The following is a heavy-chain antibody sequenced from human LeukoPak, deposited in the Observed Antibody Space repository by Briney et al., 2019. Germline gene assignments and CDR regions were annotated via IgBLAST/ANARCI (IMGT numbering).Heavy chain of an antibody. D-gene: IGHD3-10*01. V-gene: IGHV4-39*07. CDR3: ARGATGSYSSGDVFDI. Sequence: SETLSLTCTVSGGSIDSTSHSWGWIRQPPGKGLEWIGEINHSGSTNYNPSLKSRVTISVDTSKNQFSLKLSSVTAADTAVYYCARGATGSYSSGDVFDIWGQGTMVTVSS. J-gene: IGHJ3*02. CDR2: INHSGST. CDR1: GGSIDSTSHS.